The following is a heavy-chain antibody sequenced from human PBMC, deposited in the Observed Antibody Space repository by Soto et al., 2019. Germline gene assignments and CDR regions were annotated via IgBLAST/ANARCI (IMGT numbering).Heavy chain of an antibody. V-gene: IGHV4-39*01. D-gene: IGHD4-17*01. J-gene: IGHJ5*02. Sequence: PSETLSLTCTVSGGSISSSSYYWGWIRQPPGKGLEWIGSIYYSGSTYYNPSLKSRVTISVDTSKNQFSLKLSSVTAADTAVYYCARLNRYGHWFDPWGQGTLVTVSS. CDR3: ARLNRYGHWFDP. CDR1: GGSISSSSYY. CDR2: IYYSGST.